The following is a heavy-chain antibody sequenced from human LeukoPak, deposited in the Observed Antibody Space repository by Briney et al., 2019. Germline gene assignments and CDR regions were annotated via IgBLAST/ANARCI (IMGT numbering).Heavy chain of an antibody. Sequence: GGSLRLSCAASGFTFSSYSMNWVRQAPGKGLEWVSYISSSSSTIYYADSVKGRFTISRDNSKNTLYLQMNSLRAEDTAVYYCAKSQRYCSGGSCPNDYWGQGTLVTVSS. CDR3: AKSQRYCSGGSCPNDY. D-gene: IGHD2-15*01. CDR1: GFTFSSYS. CDR2: ISSSSSTI. J-gene: IGHJ4*02. V-gene: IGHV3-48*01.